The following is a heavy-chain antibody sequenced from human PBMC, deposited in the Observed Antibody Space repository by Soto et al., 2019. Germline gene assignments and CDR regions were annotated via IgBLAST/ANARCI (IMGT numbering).Heavy chain of an antibody. CDR1: GYTFTGYY. J-gene: IGHJ3*02. Sequence: ASVKVSCKASGYTFTGYYMHWVRQAPGQGLEWMGWINPNSGGTNYAQKFQGWVTMTRDTSISTAYMELSRLRSDDTAVYYCARASVRGGPPDAFDIWGQGTMVTVSS. V-gene: IGHV1-2*04. CDR3: ARASVRGGPPDAFDI. CDR2: INPNSGGT. D-gene: IGHD3-16*01.